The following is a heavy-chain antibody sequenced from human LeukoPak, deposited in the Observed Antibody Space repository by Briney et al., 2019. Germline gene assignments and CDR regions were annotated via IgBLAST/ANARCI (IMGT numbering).Heavy chain of an antibody. CDR3: ARDGMIIDY. J-gene: IGHJ4*02. D-gene: IGHD3-16*01. V-gene: IGHV4-39*07. CDR2: IYYSGST. CDR1: GGSISSSSYY. Sequence: PSETLSLTCTVSGGSISSSSYYWGWIRQPPGKGLEWIGSIYYSGSTYYNPSLKSRVTISVDTSKNQFSLKLSSVTAADTAVYYCARDGMIIDYWGQGTLVTVSS.